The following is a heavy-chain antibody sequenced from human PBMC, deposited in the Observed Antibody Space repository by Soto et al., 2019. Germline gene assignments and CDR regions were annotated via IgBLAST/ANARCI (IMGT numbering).Heavy chain of an antibody. D-gene: IGHD4-4*01. J-gene: IGHJ6*02. CDR1: GFTVSSNY. Sequence: EVPLVASGGGLVQPGGSLRLSCAASGFTVSSNYMSWVRPAPGKGLEWVSVINTGGNTYHADSVKGRFTISRDSSKNTLFLQMNSLRAEDTAVYYCARVDYNSYRQIYYGMDVWGQGITVTVSS. V-gene: IGHV3-66*01. CDR2: INTGGNT. CDR3: ARVDYNSYRQIYYGMDV.